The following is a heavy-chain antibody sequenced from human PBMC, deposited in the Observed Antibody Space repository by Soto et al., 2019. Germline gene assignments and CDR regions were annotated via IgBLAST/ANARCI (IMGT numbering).Heavy chain of an antibody. Sequence: SETLSLTCTVSGDSIGGVGYWSWIRQFPGRGLEWIGCISSSGSTYYNPALSNRISLSLDTSQNQFSLKLLSVTAADTAIYYCARSGVTGIVIPSHWFDPWGQGTLVTVSS. CDR1: GDSIGGVGY. V-gene: IGHV4-31*03. CDR3: ARSGVTGIVIPSHWFDP. D-gene: IGHD2-21*02. CDR2: ISSSGST. J-gene: IGHJ5*02.